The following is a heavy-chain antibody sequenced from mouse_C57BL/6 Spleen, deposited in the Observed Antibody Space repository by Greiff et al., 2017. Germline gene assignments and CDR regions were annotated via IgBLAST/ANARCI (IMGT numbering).Heavy chain of an antibody. CDR1: GYTFTSYW. CDR3: ASSDYGSSFDD. D-gene: IGHD1-1*01. V-gene: IGHV1-55*01. CDR2: IYPGSGST. J-gene: IGHJ2*01. Sequence: QVQLQQPGAELVKPGASVKMSCKASGYTFTSYWITWVKQRPGQGLEWIGDIYPGSGSTNYNEKFKSKATLTVDTSSSTDYMHLSSLASEDYAVSCCASSDYGSSFDDWGQGTTLTVSS.